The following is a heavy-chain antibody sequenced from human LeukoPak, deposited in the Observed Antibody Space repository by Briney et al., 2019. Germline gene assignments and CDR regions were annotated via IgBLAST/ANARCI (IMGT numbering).Heavy chain of an antibody. CDR1: GITFSSYS. D-gene: IGHD5-12*01. V-gene: IGHV3-21*01. CDR3: ARGDWLPLPYAFDH. CDR2: ITSSSSYI. Sequence: PGGSLRLSCAASGITFSSYSMNWVRQAPGKGLEWVSSITSSSSYIYYADSVKGRFTISRDNAKNSLYLQMNSLRAEDTAVYYCARGDWLPLPYAFDHWGQGTLVTVSS. J-gene: IGHJ4*02.